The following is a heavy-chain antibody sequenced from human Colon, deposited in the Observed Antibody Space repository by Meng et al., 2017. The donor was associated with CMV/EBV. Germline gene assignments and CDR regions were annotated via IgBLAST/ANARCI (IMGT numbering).Heavy chain of an antibody. D-gene: IGHD3-22*01. V-gene: IGHV3-21*01. Sequence: FSAHSMNWLRQAPGKGLEWVSSIIGQSSSVYYADSVRGRFTISRDNAQKSLFLQMNSLTTEDTAIYYCARHSTVIYDTSGDYPMDHWGQGTLVTVSS. CDR2: IIGQSSSV. J-gene: IGHJ4*01. CDR1: FSAHS. CDR3: ARHSTVIYDTSGDYPMDH.